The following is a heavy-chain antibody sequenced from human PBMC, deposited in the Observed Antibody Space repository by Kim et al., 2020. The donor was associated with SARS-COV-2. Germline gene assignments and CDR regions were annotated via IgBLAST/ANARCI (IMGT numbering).Heavy chain of an antibody. CDR3: VHRYSASGSSRPSEVFDY. CDR1: GFSLSKSGVG. V-gene: IGHV2-5*02. J-gene: IGHJ4*02. Sequence: SGPTLVNPTQTPTLTCTFSGFSLSKSGVGVGWVRQPPGKALEWLALIYWDDDKRYSPSLKSRLTITKDTSKNQVVLTLTNMDPEDTATYYCVHRYSASGSSRPSEVFDYWGQGTLVTVSS. CDR2: IYWDDDK. D-gene: IGHD3-10*01.